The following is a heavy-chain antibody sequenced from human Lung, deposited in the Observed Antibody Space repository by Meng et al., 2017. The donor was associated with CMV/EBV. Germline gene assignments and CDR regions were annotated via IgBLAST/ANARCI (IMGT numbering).Heavy chain of an antibody. Sequence: GSLRLSCAVYGGSFSGYYWSWIRQPPGKGLEWIGEINHSGSTNYNPSLKSRVTISVDTSKNQFSLKLSSVTAADTAVYYCARYTIFYYYYVMDVWGQGTTVTVSS. CDR2: INHSGST. CDR1: GGSFSGYY. J-gene: IGHJ6*02. CDR3: ARYTIFYYYYVMDV. V-gene: IGHV4-34*01. D-gene: IGHD3-3*01.